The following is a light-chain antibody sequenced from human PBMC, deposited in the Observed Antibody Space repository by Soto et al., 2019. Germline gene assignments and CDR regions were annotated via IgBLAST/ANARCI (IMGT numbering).Light chain of an antibody. CDR2: DAS. V-gene: IGKV3-11*01. Sequence: EIVLTQSPATLSLSPGERATLSSRASQSVSSYLAWYQQKPGQAPRLLIYDASSRPTDIPARFSGSGSGTDFTRTISSLEPEDFALYYCQQRSNWPITFGQGTRLEIK. CDR1: QSVSSY. J-gene: IGKJ5*01. CDR3: QQRSNWPIT.